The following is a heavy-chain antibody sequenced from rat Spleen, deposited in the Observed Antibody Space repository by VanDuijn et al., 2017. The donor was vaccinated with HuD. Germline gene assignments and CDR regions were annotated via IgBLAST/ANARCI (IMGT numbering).Heavy chain of an antibody. CDR2: IWSGGST. D-gene: IGHD1-12*03. CDR1: GFSLTSNS. Sequence: QVQLKESGPGLVQPSQTLSLTCTVSGFSLTSNSVSWVRQPPGKGLEWMGAIWSGGSTDYNSALKSRLSISRDTSKSQVFLKMNSVQTEDTAMYFCARWLLSDWGQGVMVTVSS. J-gene: IGHJ2*01. CDR3: ARWLLSD. V-gene: IGHV2-1*01.